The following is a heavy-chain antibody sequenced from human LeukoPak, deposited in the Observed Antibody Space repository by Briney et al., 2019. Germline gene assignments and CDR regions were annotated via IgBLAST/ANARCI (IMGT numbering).Heavy chain of an antibody. J-gene: IGHJ4*02. D-gene: IGHD4-17*01. CDR3: AREHKSYGDYPYYFDS. CDR1: SDSISSGDYY. CDR2: INKKGGT. Sequence: SETLSLTCTVSSDSISSGDYYWSWIRQPAGKRLEFIGYINKKGGTFYNPPLKSRVSISIDTSKNQFSLKLTSVTAADTAVYFCAREHKSYGDYPYYFDSWGQGTLVTVSS. V-gene: IGHV4-30-4*01.